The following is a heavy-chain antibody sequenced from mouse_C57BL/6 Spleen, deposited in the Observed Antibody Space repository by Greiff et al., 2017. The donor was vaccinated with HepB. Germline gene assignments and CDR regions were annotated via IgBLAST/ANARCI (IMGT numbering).Heavy chain of an antibody. CDR3: ARGITTVVALYYYAMDY. V-gene: IGHV1-64*01. J-gene: IGHJ4*01. Sequence: QVQLQQPGAELVKPGASVKLSCKASGYTFTSYWMHWVKQRPGQGLEWIGMIHPNSGSTNYNEKFKSKATLTVDKSSSTAYMQLSSLTSEDSAVYYCARGITTVVALYYYAMDYWGQGTSVTVSS. CDR2: IHPNSGST. CDR1: GYTFTSYW. D-gene: IGHD1-1*01.